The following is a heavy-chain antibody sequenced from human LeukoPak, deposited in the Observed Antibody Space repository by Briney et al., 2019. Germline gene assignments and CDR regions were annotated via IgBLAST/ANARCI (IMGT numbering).Heavy chain of an antibody. CDR3: ARGGSGSYSGNWFDP. J-gene: IGHJ5*02. Sequence: SETLSLTCTVSGGSISSYYWSWIRQPPGKGLEWIGYIYYSGSTNYNPSLKSRVTISVDTSKNQFSLKLSSVTAADTVVYYCARGGSGSYSGNWFDPWGQGTLVTVSS. V-gene: IGHV4-59*01. D-gene: IGHD1-26*01. CDR2: IYYSGST. CDR1: GGSISSYY.